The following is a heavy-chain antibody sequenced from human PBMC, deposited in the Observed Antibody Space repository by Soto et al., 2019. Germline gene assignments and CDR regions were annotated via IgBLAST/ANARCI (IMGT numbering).Heavy chain of an antibody. CDR2: INHSGST. J-gene: IGHJ4*02. V-gene: IGHV4-34*01. Sequence: SETLSLTCAVYGGSFSGYYWSWIRQPPGKGLEWIGEINHSGSTNYNPSLKSRVTISVDTSKNQFSLKLSSVTAADTAVYYCARGRWDIVVVVAATLGKYYFDYWGQGTLVTVSS. CDR3: ARGRWDIVVVVAATLGKYYFDY. CDR1: GGSFSGYY. D-gene: IGHD2-15*01.